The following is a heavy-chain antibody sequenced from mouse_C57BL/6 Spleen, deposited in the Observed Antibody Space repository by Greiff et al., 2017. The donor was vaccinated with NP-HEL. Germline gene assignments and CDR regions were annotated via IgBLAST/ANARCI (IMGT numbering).Heavy chain of an antibody. V-gene: IGHV1-59*01. CDR2: IDPSDSYT. CDR3: ARMEDWYFDV. CDR1: GYTFTSYW. Sequence: VQLQQPGAELVRPGTSVKLSCKASGYTFTSYWMHWVKQRPGQGLEWIGVIDPSDSYTNYNQKFKGKATLTVDTSSSTAYMQLSSLTSEDSAVYYCARMEDWYFDVWGTGTTVTVSS. J-gene: IGHJ1*03.